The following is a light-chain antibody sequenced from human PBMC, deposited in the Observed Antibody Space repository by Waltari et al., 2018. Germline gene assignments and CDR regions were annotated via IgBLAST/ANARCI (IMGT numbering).Light chain of an antibody. V-gene: IGLV1-51*02. J-gene: IGLJ3*02. CDR1: SSNIGNGY. CDR3: GTWDNSLSAAGV. CDR2: ENS. Sequence: QSVLTPPPSVSAAPGQKVTISCSGSSSNIGNGYVSWSQQLPGTAPSLLIFENSKRPSGIPDRFSGSKSGTSATLGITGLQTGDEADYYCGTWDNSLSAAGVFGGGTKVTVL.